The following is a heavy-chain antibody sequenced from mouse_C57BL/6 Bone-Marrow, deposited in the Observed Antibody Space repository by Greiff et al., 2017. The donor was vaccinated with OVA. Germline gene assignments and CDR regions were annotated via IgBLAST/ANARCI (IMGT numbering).Heavy chain of an antibody. CDR2: ISNLAYSI. CDR3: ARVGRGGYFAV. D-gene: IGHD4-1*01. CDR1: GFTFSDYG. Sequence: EVQGVESGGGLVQPGGSLKLSCAASGFTFSDYGLAWVRQAPRKGPEWVAFISNLAYSIYYADTVPGRFTLSRENAKNTLYLDMSSLRSEDTAMDYCARVGRGGYFAVWGTGTTVTVSA. J-gene: IGHJ1*03. V-gene: IGHV5-15*01.